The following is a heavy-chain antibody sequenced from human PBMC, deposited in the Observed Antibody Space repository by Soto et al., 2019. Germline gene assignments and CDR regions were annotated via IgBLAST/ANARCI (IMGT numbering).Heavy chain of an antibody. CDR3: VKDRDSNSWPSRDV. D-gene: IGHD3-22*01. J-gene: IGHJ6*02. CDR1: GYTFTRNG. CDR2: ISPKSGSK. V-gene: IGHV1-18*01. Sequence: ASVKVSCKTSGYTFTRNGISWVRQAPGQGLEWMGWISPKSGSKKYAQKFQGRVIMTTDTSTSTAYMELRRLRCDDTAVYYCVKDRDSNSWPSRDVWGPGTTVTVSS.